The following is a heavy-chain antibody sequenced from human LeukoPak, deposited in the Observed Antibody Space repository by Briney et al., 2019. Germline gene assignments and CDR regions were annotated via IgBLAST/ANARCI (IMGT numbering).Heavy chain of an antibody. CDR1: GFTFSSYA. CDR2: ISGSGGST. CDR3: AKSDYGGNSVWFDP. J-gene: IGHJ5*02. D-gene: IGHD4-23*01. V-gene: IGHV3-23*01. Sequence: GGSLRLSCAASGFTFSSYAMSWVRQAPGKGLEWVSAISGSGGSTYYADSVKGRFTISRDNSKDTLYLQMNSLRAEDTAVYYCAKSDYGGNSVWFDPWGQGTLVTVSS.